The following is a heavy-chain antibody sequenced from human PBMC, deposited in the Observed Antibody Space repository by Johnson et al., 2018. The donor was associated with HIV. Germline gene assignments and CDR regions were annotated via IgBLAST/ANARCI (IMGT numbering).Heavy chain of an antibody. CDR3: ASPNWGGAFDI. CDR1: GFTFSNVD. D-gene: IGHD2-21*01. J-gene: IGHJ3*02. V-gene: IGHV3-13*01. CDR2: IGTDGDT. Sequence: VQLVESGGVVVQPGGSLRLSCAASGFTFSNVDMHWVRQATGKGLEWVSTIGTDGDTYYPGSVKGRFTISRENDKNSMHLQMNSLRAGDTAVYYCASPNWGGAFDIWGQGTMVTVSS.